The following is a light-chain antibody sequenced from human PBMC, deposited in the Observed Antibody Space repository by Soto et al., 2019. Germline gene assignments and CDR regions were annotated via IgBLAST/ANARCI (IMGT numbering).Light chain of an antibody. CDR2: DTD. CDR1: TGPVTSGHY. CDR3: LLSYTGRLYV. Sequence: QTVVTQEPSLTVSPGGTVTLTCGSSTGPVTSGHYPYWFQQKPGQAPRPLIYDTDNKHSWTPARFSGSLLGDKAALTLSGAQPEDEADYYCLLSYTGRLYVFGAGTKVTVL. V-gene: IGLV7-46*01. J-gene: IGLJ1*01.